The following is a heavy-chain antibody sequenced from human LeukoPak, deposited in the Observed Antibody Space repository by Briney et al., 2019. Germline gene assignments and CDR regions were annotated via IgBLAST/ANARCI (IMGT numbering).Heavy chain of an antibody. D-gene: IGHD3-9*01. J-gene: IGHJ3*02. CDR2: ISSSSSYI. CDR1: GFTFSSYS. V-gene: IGHV3-21*01. Sequence: GGSLRLSCAASGFTFSSYSMNWVRQAPGKGLEWVSSISSSSSYIYYADSVKGRFTISRDNAKNSLYLQMNSLRAEDTAVYYCARDYSSDILTGSLAFDIWGQGTMVTVSS. CDR3: ARDYSSDILTGSLAFDI.